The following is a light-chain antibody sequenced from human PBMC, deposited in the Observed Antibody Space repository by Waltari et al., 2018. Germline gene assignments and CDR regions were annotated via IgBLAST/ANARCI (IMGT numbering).Light chain of an antibody. Sequence: DIVMTQSPDSLAVSLGERATINCKSSQSVLYSSNNKNYLTWYQQKPGQPPKLLIYWASTLESGVPDRCSGSGSGTDFTLTISRLQAEDVAVYYCQQYYNTPWTFGQGTKVEIK. CDR2: WAS. J-gene: IGKJ1*01. V-gene: IGKV4-1*01. CDR3: QQYYNTPWT. CDR1: QSVLYSSNNKNY.